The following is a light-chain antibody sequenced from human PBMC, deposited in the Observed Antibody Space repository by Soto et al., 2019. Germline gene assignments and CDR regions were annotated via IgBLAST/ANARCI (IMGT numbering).Light chain of an antibody. Sequence: QSALTQPASVSGSTGPSITISCTGPSSDVGGYNYVSWYQQQPGKAPKLMIYDVSNRPSGVSNRFSGSKSGNTASLTISGLQAEDEADHYCSSYTSSSTLLYVFGTGTKLTVL. CDR3: SSYTSSSTLLYV. CDR2: DVS. J-gene: IGLJ1*01. V-gene: IGLV2-14*01. CDR1: SSDVGGYNY.